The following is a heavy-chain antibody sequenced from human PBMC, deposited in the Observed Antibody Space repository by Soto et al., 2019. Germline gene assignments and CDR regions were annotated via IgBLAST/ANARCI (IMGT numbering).Heavy chain of an antibody. J-gene: IGHJ5*02. V-gene: IGHV1-18*04. CDR2: ISAYNGNT. CDR1: GYTFTSYG. D-gene: IGHD3-3*01. CDR3: AAQGNYEFGGGCHETNWFCP. Sequence: GASVKVSCKASGYTFTSYGISWVRQAPGQGLEWMGWISAYNGNTNYAQKLQGRVTMTTDTSTSTAYMELRSLRSDDTAVYYCAAQGNYEFGGGCHETNWFCPWDQGSLGAVAS.